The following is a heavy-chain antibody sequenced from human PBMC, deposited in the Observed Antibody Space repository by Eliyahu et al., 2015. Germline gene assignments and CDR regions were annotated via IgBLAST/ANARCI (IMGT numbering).Heavy chain of an antibody. CDR1: GFTFSSYW. V-gene: IGHV3-7*03. CDR2: IKQDGSEK. CDR3: ARVASSAGYTSSWWD. D-gene: IGHD6-13*01. J-gene: IGHJ4*02. Sequence: EVQLVESGGGLVQPGGSLRLSCAASGFTFSSYWXSWVRQAPGKGLEWVANIKQDGSEKYYVDSVKGRFTISRDNAKNSLYLQMNSLRAEDTAVYYCARVASSAGYTSSWWDWGQGTLVTVSS.